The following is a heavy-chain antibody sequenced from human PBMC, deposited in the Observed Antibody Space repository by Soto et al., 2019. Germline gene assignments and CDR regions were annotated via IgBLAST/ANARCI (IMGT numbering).Heavy chain of an antibody. CDR2: ISAYNGNT. D-gene: IGHD2-2*01. CDR3: AREDIVVVPAAISDCYGMDV. V-gene: IGHV1-18*01. J-gene: IGHJ6*02. Sequence: QVQLVQSGAEVKKPGASVKVSCKASGYTFTSYGISWVRQAPGQGLEWMGWISAYNGNTNYAQKLQGRVTMTTDTSTSTAYMELRSLRSDDTAVYYCAREDIVVVPAAISDCYGMDVWGQGTTVTVSS. CDR1: GYTFTSYG.